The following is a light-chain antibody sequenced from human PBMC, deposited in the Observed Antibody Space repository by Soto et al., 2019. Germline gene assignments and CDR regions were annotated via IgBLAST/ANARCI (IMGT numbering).Light chain of an antibody. V-gene: IGLV2-11*01. CDR2: DVS. CDR3: CSYAGSYTPWV. Sequence: QSALTQPRSVSGSPGQSVTISCTGTSSDVGGYNYVSWYQQHPGKAPKLMIYDVSKRPSGVRDRFSGSKSGNTASLTISGLQAEDEADYYCCSYAGSYTPWVFGGGTKVTVL. CDR1: SSDVGGYNY. J-gene: IGLJ3*02.